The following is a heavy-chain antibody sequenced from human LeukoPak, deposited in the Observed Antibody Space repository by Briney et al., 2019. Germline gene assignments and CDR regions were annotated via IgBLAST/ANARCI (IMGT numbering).Heavy chain of an antibody. J-gene: IGHJ4*02. CDR1: GGSISSYY. CDR3: ARSRYGYNSGHFDY. V-gene: IGHV4-59*01. Sequence: TSETLSLTCTVSGGSISSYYWSWIRQPPGKGLEWIGYIYYSGSTNYNPSLKSRVTISVDTSKNQFSLKLSSVTAADTAVYYCARSRYGYNSGHFDYWGQGTLVTVSS. D-gene: IGHD5-24*01. CDR2: IYYSGST.